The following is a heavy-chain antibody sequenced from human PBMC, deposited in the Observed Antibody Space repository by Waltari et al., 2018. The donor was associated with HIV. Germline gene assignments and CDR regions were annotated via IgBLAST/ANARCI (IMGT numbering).Heavy chain of an antibody. D-gene: IGHD6-25*01. CDR3: ARDRGASDI. Sequence: QVQLQESGPGLLTPSQTLSLPCNVSAVSLSSGRYYWGWIRQAPGKGLEWVGYVHYSGATSYNPSLRSRVTISLDMSKTRFSLRLTSVTAADTALYFCARDRGASDIWGQGIMVTVSS. CDR2: VHYSGAT. CDR1: AVSLSSGRYY. V-gene: IGHV4-61*01. J-gene: IGHJ3*02.